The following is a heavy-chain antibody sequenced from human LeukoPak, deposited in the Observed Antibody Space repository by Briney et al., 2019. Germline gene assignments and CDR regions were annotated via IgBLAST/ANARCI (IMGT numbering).Heavy chain of an antibody. Sequence: GASVTVSCTASGYTFNHHGISWVRQAPGQGLEWMGWISCYNGDTMYAQNVQGRVTMTTDTSTRTAYIELRSLRSDDTAMYYCARDPSNSSGYHAHFDSWGQGTLVTVSS. CDR2: ISCYNGDT. CDR3: ARDPSNSSGYHAHFDS. V-gene: IGHV1-18*01. D-gene: IGHD3-22*01. CDR1: GYTFNHHG. J-gene: IGHJ4*02.